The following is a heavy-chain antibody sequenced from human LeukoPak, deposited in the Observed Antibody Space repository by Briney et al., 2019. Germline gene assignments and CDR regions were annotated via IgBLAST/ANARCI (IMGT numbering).Heavy chain of an antibody. Sequence: PSETLSLTCTVSGGSVSSGSYYWSWIRQPPGKGLEWIGYIYHSGSTYYNSSLKSRVTISVDRSKNQFSLKLSSVTAADTAVYYCARARYYYDSSGYPKTSEFDYWGQGTLVTVSS. CDR2: IYHSGST. J-gene: IGHJ4*02. V-gene: IGHV4-30-2*01. D-gene: IGHD3-22*01. CDR1: GGSVSSGSYY. CDR3: ARARYYYDSSGYPKTSEFDY.